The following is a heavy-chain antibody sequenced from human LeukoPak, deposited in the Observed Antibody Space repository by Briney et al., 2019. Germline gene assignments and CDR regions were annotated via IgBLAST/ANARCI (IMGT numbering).Heavy chain of an antibody. CDR2: IIPIFGTA. D-gene: IGHD2-8*02. CDR1: GGTFSSYA. CDR3: ARVYWSYYYYMDV. V-gene: IGHV1-69*06. Sequence: SVKVSCKASGGTFSSYAISWVRQAPGQGLEWMGGIIPIFGTANYAQKFQGRVTITADKSTSTAYMELSSLRSEDTAVYYCARVYWSYYYYMDVWGKGTTVTVSS. J-gene: IGHJ6*03.